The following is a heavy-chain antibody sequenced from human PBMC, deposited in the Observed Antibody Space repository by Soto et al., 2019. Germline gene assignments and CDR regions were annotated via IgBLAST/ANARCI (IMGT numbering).Heavy chain of an antibody. D-gene: IGHD2-2*01. CDR3: ARRAVVPATVGYYYGMDG. Sequence: GESLKISCKGSGYSFTSYWISWVRQMPGKGLEWMGRIDPSDSYTNYSPSFQGHVTISADKSISTAYLQWSSLKASDTAMYYCARRAVVPATVGYYYGMDGWGQGTTVTVAS. V-gene: IGHV5-10-1*01. CDR1: GYSFTSYW. CDR2: IDPSDSYT. J-gene: IGHJ6*02.